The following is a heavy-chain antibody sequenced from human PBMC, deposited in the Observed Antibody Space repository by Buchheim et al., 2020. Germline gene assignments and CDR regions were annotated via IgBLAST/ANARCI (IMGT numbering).Heavy chain of an antibody. V-gene: IGHV1-3*04. D-gene: IGHD3-22*01. CDR3: ARDGSGYYTDY. CDR1: GYKLTSHI. Sequence: QVQLVQSGAEVRKPGASVKVSCRASGYKLTSHIMHWVRLAPGQRLEWMGWINTGNGNTEHSQKFQGRVTITRDTPASTDYLELSSLRSEDTAVYYCARDGSGYYTDYWGQGT. CDR2: INTGNGNT. J-gene: IGHJ4*02.